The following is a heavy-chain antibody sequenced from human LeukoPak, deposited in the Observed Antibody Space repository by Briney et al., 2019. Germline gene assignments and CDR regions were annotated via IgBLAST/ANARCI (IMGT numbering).Heavy chain of an antibody. CDR1: GFTFSSHA. D-gene: IGHD3-10*01. CDR3: ARSRIAMVRGVISSPGIDY. V-gene: IGHV3-23*01. Sequence: PGGPLRLSCGASGFTFSSHAMSWVRQAPGKGLEWVSFIRGSGASTYYADSVKGRFTISRDISKNTLYLQMSSLRADDTAVYYCARSRIAMVRGVISSPGIDYWGQGTLVTVSS. CDR2: IRGSGAST. J-gene: IGHJ4*02.